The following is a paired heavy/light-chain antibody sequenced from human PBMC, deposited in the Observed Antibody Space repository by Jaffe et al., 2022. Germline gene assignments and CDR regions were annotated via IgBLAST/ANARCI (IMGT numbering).Heavy chain of an antibody. CDR2: IYYNGAT. V-gene: IGHV4-39*02. D-gene: IGHD3-22*01. CDR3: AREDLKTSVQGRGY. CDR1: GDSIRSSNYY. J-gene: IGHJ4*02. Sequence: QLQLQESGPGLVKPSETLSLTCTVSGDSIRSSNYYWGWIRQSPGKGLEWIGTIYYNGATQYNPSLKSRVTLSVDASKNQFSLNLRSVTAADTAIYYCAREDLKTSVQGRGYWGQGTLVTVSS.
Light chain of an antibody. J-gene: IGLJ3*02. Sequence: QFVPIQSPSASASLGASVKLTCTVSSGQSAYAIAWHQQQPGKGPRYLMKVNSDGSHNKGDGIPDRFSGSSSGAERYLTISSLQFEDEADYYCQTWGTYSQRMFGGGTRLTVL. CDR1: SGQSAYA. CDR2: VNSDGSH. CDR3: QTWGTYSQRM. V-gene: IGLV4-69*01.